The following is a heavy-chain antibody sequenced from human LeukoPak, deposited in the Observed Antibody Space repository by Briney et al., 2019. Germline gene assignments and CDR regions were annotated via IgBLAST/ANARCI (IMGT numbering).Heavy chain of an antibody. Sequence: ASVKVSCKASGGTFSSYAISWVRQAPGQGLEWMGGIIPIFGTANYAQKFQGRVTITADESTSTAYMELSSLRSEDTAVYYCTTRAPLILEWFITPLDVWGKGTTVTVSS. D-gene: IGHD3-3*01. CDR2: IIPIFGTA. V-gene: IGHV1-69*01. CDR1: GGTFSSYA. CDR3: TTRAPLILEWFITPLDV. J-gene: IGHJ6*04.